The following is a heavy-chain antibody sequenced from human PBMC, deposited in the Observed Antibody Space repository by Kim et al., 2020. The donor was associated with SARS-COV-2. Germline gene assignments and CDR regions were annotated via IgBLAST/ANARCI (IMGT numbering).Heavy chain of an antibody. CDR2: FCYSVTT. CDR3: GRHKLRGGYYFDN. J-gene: IGHJ4*02. D-gene: IGHD2-15*01. V-gene: IGHV4-39*01. CDR1: GDSISSTNFC. Sequence: SETLSLTCSVSGDSISSTNFCWGWIRQSPGKGLEWIGSFCYSVTTYYNPSLMSRVTISADTSKNRFSLNLRSVSAADTTVYYCGRHKLRGGYYFDNWGQG.